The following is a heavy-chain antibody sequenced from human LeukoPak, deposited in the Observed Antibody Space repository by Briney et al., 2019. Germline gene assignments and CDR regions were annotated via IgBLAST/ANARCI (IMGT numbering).Heavy chain of an antibody. CDR1: GYTFNIYW. CDR3: ARARAVAGDTGDAFDI. D-gene: IGHD6-19*01. CDR2: VYPDDSQT. Sequence: GESPKISCKGSGYTFNIYWIAWVRQMPGKGLEWMGIVYPDDSQTRYSPSFQGQVIISADKSISTVYLQWSSLKASDTAMYYCARARAVAGDTGDAFDIWGQGTMVTVSS. J-gene: IGHJ3*02. V-gene: IGHV5-51*01.